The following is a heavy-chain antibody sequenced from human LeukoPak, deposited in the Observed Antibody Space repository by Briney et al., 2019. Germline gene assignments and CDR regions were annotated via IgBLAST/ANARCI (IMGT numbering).Heavy chain of an antibody. CDR3: ARNPKNYDFWSGFLKTSFDP. J-gene: IGHJ5*02. V-gene: IGHV4-59*01. Sequence: PSETLSLTRTVSGGSISSYYWSWIRQPPGKGMEWIGYIYYSGSTNYNPSLKSRVTISVDTSKNQFSLKLSSVTAADTAVYYCARNPKNYDFWSGFLKTSFDPWGQGTLVTVSS. CDR2: IYYSGST. D-gene: IGHD3-3*01. CDR1: GGSISSYY.